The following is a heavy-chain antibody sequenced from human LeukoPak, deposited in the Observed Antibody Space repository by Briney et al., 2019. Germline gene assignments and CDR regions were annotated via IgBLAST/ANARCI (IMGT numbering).Heavy chain of an antibody. V-gene: IGHV3-66*01. Sequence: GGSLRLSCAASGLTVSDNFMSWVRQAPGKGLEWVSALYRGGNTYYADSVRGRFTISRDNSKNMVYLQMNSLTAEDTAVYYCARDRIEGATSDFDYWGQGTLVTVSS. CDR2: LYRGGNT. J-gene: IGHJ4*02. CDR1: GLTVSDNF. CDR3: ARDRIEGATSDFDY. D-gene: IGHD2-21*01.